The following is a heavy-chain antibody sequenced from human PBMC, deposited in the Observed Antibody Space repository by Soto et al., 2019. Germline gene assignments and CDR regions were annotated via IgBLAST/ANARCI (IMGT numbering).Heavy chain of an antibody. CDR3: ASANDYGATAVPV. CDR2: IYYSGST. CDR1: GGSISSSSYY. Sequence: PSETLSLTCTVSGGSISSSSYYWGWIHQPPGKGLEWIGSIYYSGSTYYNPSLKSRVTISVDTSKNQFSLKLSSVTAADTAVYYCASANDYGATAVPVGGQGTLVTVSS. V-gene: IGHV4-39*01. D-gene: IGHD4-17*01. J-gene: IGHJ4*02.